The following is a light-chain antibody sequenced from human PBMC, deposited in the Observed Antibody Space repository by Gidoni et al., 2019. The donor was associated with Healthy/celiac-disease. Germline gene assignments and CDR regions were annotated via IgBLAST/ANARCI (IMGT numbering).Light chain of an antibody. Sequence: IQMTQSPSSLSASVGDRVTITCRASKSISSYLNWYQQKPGKAPKLLIYAASSLQSGVPSRFSGSGSGTDVTLTISRLQPEDVATYYCQQSYSTPLAFGGGTKVEIK. CDR3: QQSYSTPLA. J-gene: IGKJ4*01. CDR1: KSISSY. V-gene: IGKV1-39*01. CDR2: AAS.